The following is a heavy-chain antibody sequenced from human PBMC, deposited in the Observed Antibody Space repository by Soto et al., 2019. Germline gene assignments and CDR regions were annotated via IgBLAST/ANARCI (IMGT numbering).Heavy chain of an antibody. CDR3: AKHPRRRNLVSDYGSGSDGY. V-gene: IGHV3-23*01. Sequence: GGSLRLSCAASGLTLSSYAMSWVRQAPGKGLEWVSAISGGGGNTYYADSVKGRFTISRDNSKNTLYLQMNSLRAEDTAVYYCAKHPRRRNLVSDYGSGSDGYWGQGTLVTVSS. CDR2: ISGGGGNT. J-gene: IGHJ4*02. D-gene: IGHD3-10*01. CDR1: GLTLSSYA.